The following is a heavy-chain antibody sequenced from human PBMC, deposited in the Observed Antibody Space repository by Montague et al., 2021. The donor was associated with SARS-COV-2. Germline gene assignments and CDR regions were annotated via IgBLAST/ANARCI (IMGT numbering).Heavy chain of an antibody. J-gene: IGHJ4*02. CDR3: TKGGRNFYELDGFDS. CDR2: IYSDGSST. CDR1: GFTFNNYA. Sequence: SLRLSCAASGFTFNNYAMTWVRQAPGKGLEWVSLIYSDGSSTYYADSVKGRFTISRDNSKNTLYLQMNSLRAEDTAVYPCTKGGRNFYELDGFDSWGQGTLVTVSS. V-gene: IGHV3-23*03. D-gene: IGHD3-3*01.